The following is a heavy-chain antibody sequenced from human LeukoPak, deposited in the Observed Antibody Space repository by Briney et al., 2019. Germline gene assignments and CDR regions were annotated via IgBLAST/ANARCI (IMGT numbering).Heavy chain of an antibody. CDR2: ISGSGGST. J-gene: IGHJ4*02. V-gene: IGHV3-23*01. CDR3: EKDQLTGGSLRAYYFDY. Sequence: PGGSLRLSCAASGFTFSSYAMSWVRQAPGKGLEWVSGISGSGGSTYCADSVKGRFTISRDNSKNTLDLQMNSLRAEDTAVYYYEKDQLTGGSLRAYYFDYWGQGTLVTVSS. D-gene: IGHD7-27*01. CDR1: GFTFSSYA.